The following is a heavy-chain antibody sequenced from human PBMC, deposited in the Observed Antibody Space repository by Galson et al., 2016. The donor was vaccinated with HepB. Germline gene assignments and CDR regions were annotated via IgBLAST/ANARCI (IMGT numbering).Heavy chain of an antibody. D-gene: IGHD3-22*01. CDR2: ISGYNFNT. V-gene: IGHV1-18*01. Sequence: SVKVSCKASGYRFTRYGISWVRQAPGQGLEWMGWISGYNFNTTYAQNLQGRVTMTADTSTTTVYMDLRTLRSDDTAVYYCARDRSGILGSTYPHAYESSGYAALDSWGQGTLVTVSS. CDR3: ARDRSGILGSTYPHAYESSGYAALDS. CDR1: GYRFTRYG. J-gene: IGHJ4*02.